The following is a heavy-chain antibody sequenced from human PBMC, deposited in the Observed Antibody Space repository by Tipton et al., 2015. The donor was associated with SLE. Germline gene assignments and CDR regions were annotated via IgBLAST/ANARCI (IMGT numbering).Heavy chain of an antibody. V-gene: IGHV4-34*01. J-gene: IGHJ5*02. Sequence: TLSLTCAVYGGSFSGYYWSWIRQPPGKGLEWIGEINHSGSTNYNPSLKSRVTISVDTSKNQFSLKPSSVTAADTAVYYCARGPPYYDYVWGSYRYNWFDPWGQGTLVTVSS. CDR3: ARGPPYYDYVWGSYRYNWFDP. CDR2: INHSGST. D-gene: IGHD3-16*02. CDR1: GGSFSGYY.